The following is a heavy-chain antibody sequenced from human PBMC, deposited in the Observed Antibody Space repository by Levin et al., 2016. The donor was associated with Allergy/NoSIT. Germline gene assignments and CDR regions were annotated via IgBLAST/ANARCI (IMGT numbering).Heavy chain of an antibody. CDR2: LYQWEH. Sequence: RQAPGKGTGVDWACLYQWEHPLQPSLGSRVTMSVEMSKNQFSLKLSSVTAADTAVYYCAINPPWPLEFLHDWGRGTLVTVSS. V-gene: IGHV4-4*07. D-gene: IGHD5-12*01. CDR3: AINPPWPLEFLHD. J-gene: IGHJ1*01.